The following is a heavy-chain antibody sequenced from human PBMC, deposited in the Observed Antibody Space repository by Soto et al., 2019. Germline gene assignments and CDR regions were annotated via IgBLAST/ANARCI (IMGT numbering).Heavy chain of an antibody. V-gene: IGHV1-2*02. CDR2: INPNSGGT. J-gene: IGHJ5*02. Sequence: SVKVACKESGDGFTCYYMQWVRQAPGQGLEWMGWINPNSGGTNYEQKFQGGVTMTGDTSISTAYMELSRLRSDDTAVYYCARAHLSSCGYWFDPWGQGTLVTVSS. D-gene: IGHD6-13*01. CDR3: ARAHLSSCGYWFDP. CDR1: GDGFTCYY.